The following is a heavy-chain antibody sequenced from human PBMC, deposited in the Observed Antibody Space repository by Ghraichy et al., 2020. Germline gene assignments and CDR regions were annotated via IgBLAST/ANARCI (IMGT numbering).Heavy chain of an antibody. Sequence: SGPTLVKPTQTLTLTCTFSGFSLSTSGVGVGWIRQPPGKVLEWLALIYWDDDKRYSPSLKSRLTITKDTSKNQVVLTMTNMDPVDTATYYCAHNYLATIVDYYFDNWGQGTLVTVSS. D-gene: IGHD5-12*01. J-gene: IGHJ4*02. V-gene: IGHV2-5*02. CDR1: GFSLSTSGVG. CDR2: IYWDDDK. CDR3: AHNYLATIVDYYFDN.